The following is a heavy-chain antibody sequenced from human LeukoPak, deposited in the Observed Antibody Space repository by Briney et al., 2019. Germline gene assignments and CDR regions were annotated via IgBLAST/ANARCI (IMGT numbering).Heavy chain of an antibody. CDR1: GCSISSSNW. CDR2: IYHSGST. V-gene: IGHV4-4*02. CDR3: ARGDSSSWTRALGY. Sequence: SGTLSLTCAVSGCSISSSNWRSWVRPPPGKGLEWTGVIYHSGSTNYTHSVKSRVTISVDKSKNQFSLKLSSVTAADTAVYYCARGDSSSWTRALGYWGQGTLVTVST. D-gene: IGHD6-13*01. J-gene: IGHJ4*02.